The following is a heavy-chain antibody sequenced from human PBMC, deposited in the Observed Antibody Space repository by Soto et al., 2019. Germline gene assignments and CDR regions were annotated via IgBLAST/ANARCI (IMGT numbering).Heavy chain of an antibody. J-gene: IGHJ4*02. CDR3: ARQIYDSDTGPNFQYYFDS. CDR1: GYKFTTYW. CDR2: IDPSDSQT. Sequence: GESLKISCKASGYKFTTYWIGWVRQMPGKGLEWMGRIDPSDSQTYYSPSFRGQVTISVTKSITTVFLQWSSLRASDTAMYYCARQIYDSDTGPNFQYYFDSWGQGTPVTVSS. D-gene: IGHD3-22*01. V-gene: IGHV5-10-1*04.